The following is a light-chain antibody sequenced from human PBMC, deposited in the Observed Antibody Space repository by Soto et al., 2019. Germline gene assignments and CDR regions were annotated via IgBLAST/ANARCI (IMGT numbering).Light chain of an antibody. CDR1: QSVSSSY. CDR2: GAS. Sequence: EIVLTQSPGTLSLSPGERATLSCRASQSVSSSYLAWYQQKPGQAPRLLIYGASSRATGVPDSFSGRGSGTDFTLTISILEPEDFAVFYYQQYCSSSYTFGQGTNLEIK. J-gene: IGKJ2*01. V-gene: IGKV3-20*01. CDR3: QQYCSSSYT.